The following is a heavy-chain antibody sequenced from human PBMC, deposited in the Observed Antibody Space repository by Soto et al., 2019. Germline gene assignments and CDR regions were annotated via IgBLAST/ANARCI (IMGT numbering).Heavy chain of an antibody. CDR3: AKVRTMIVVVTSYYFDY. J-gene: IGHJ4*02. Sequence: SGGSLRLSCAASGFTFSSYAMSWVRQAPGKGLEWVSAISGSGGSTYYADSVKGRFTISRDNSKNTLYLQMNSLRAEDTAVYYCAKVRTMIVVVTSYYFDYWGQGTLVTVSS. D-gene: IGHD3-22*01. CDR2: ISGSGGST. V-gene: IGHV3-23*01. CDR1: GFTFSSYA.